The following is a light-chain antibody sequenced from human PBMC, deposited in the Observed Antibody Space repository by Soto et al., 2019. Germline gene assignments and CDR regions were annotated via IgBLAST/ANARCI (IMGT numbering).Light chain of an antibody. CDR2: AAS. Sequence: DIQLTQSPSFLSASVGDRVTITCRASQGISTYLAWYQQKPGKAPKLLIYAASTLQSGVPSRFSGSGSGTEFTLTVSSLQPEDFVTYYCQQLTNYPDTFGQGTKLEIK. CDR3: QQLTNYPDT. V-gene: IGKV1-9*01. J-gene: IGKJ2*01. CDR1: QGISTY.